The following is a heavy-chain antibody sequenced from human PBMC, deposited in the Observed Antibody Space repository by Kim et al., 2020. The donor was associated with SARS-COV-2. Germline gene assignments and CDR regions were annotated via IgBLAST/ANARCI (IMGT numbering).Heavy chain of an antibody. CDR3: AKETARYKYGTVDY. CDR2: IYRGDTT. V-gene: IGHV3-66*01. Sequence: GGSLRLSCAVSGFTVSSNYMSWVRQAPGKGLEWVSMIYRGDTTYYADSVKGRFTISRDNSRNTLYLQMNSLRAEDTAIYYCAKETARYKYGTVDYWGQGT. CDR1: GFTVSSNY. J-gene: IGHJ4*02. D-gene: IGHD3-10*01.